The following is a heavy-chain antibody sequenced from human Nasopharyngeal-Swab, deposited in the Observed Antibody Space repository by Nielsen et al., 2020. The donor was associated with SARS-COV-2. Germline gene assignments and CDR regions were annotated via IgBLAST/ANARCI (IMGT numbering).Heavy chain of an antibody. D-gene: IGHD1-1*01. CDR2: INHSGST. Sequence: WIRQPPGKGLEWIGEINHSGSTNYNPSLKSRVTISVDTSKNQFSLKLSSVTAADTAVYYCARGPGEVGTTYYYYYYGMDVWGQGTTVTVSS. CDR3: ARGPGEVGTTYYYYYYGMDV. V-gene: IGHV4-34*01. J-gene: IGHJ6*02.